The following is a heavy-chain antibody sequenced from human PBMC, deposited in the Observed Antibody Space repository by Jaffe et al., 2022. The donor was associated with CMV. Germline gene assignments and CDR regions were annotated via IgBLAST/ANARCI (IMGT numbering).Heavy chain of an antibody. V-gene: IGHV3-7*01. J-gene: IGHJ3*02. CDR2: IKQDGSEK. Sequence: EVQLVESGGGLVQPGGSLRLSCAASGFTFSSYWMSWVRQAPGKGLEWVANIKQDGSEKYYVDSVKGRFTISRDNAKNSLYLQMNSLRAEDTAVYYCARDQKENPSGWYGGGDAFDIWGQGTMVTVSS. CDR1: GFTFSSYW. CDR3: ARDQKENPSGWYGGGDAFDI. D-gene: IGHD6-19*01.